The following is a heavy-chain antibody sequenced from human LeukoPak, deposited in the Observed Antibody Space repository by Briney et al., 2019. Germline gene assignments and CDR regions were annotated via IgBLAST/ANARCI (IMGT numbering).Heavy chain of an antibody. CDR1: GFTFTSYG. J-gene: IGHJ4*03. V-gene: IGHV3-30*18. CDR2: ISYDVSDK. D-gene: IGHD1-20*01. CDR3: AKDRGSGYNWNDVLDY. Sequence: PGRSLRLSCAASGFTFTSYGMHWVRQAPGKGLEWVAVISYDVSDKYNVDSVKGRFTISRDTSKNTLYLQMNSLRAKDTAVYYCAKDRGSGYNWNDVLDYWGQGTTVTVSS.